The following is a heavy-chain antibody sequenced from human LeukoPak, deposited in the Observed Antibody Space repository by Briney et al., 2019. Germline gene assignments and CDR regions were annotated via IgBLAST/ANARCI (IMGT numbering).Heavy chain of an antibody. V-gene: IGHV1-8*03. D-gene: IGHD6-19*01. CDR1: GYTLTSYD. CDR2: MNPNSGNT. CDR3: ARGSGYSSGWTEGDY. Sequence: GASVKVSCKASGYTLTSYDINWVRQATGQGLEWMGWMNPNSGNTGYAQKFQGRVTITRNTSISTAYMELSSLRSEDTAVYYCARGSGYSSGWTEGDYWGQGTLVTVSS. J-gene: IGHJ4*02.